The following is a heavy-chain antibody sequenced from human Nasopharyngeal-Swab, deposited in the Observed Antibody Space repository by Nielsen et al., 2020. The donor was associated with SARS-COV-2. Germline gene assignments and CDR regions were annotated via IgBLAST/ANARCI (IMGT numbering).Heavy chain of an antibody. Sequence: ASVKVSCKAPGYIFNDHFIHWVRQAPGQGLEWMGIINPSGTSTTHAQRFQGRVTMTRDTSTRTVHMELSSQRSGDTAVYYCARAAIDQHFDLWGPGTLVTVSS. CDR3: ARAAIDQHFDL. CDR1: GYIFNDHF. D-gene: IGHD5-24*01. CDR2: INPSGTST. V-gene: IGHV1-46*02. J-gene: IGHJ4*02.